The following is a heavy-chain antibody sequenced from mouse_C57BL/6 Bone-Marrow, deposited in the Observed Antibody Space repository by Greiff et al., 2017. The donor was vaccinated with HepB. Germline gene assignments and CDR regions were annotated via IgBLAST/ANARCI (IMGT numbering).Heavy chain of an antibody. CDR1: GYTFTSYW. D-gene: IGHD3-2*02. J-gene: IGHJ3*01. V-gene: IGHV1-55*01. Sequence: QVQLQQPGAELVKPGASVKMSCKASGYTFTSYWITWVKQRPGQGLEWIGDIYPGSGSTNYNEKFKSKATLTVDTSSSTAYMQLSSLTSEDSAVYYCARGTAQTTLAWFAYWGQGTLVTVSA. CDR3: ARGTAQTTLAWFAY. CDR2: IYPGSGST.